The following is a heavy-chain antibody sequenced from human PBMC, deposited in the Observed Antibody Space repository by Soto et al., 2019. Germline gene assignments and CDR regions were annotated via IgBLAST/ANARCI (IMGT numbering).Heavy chain of an antibody. CDR2: MYYSGST. CDR3: ASLVYDFWSGYYPRANYCYYYGMDV. V-gene: IGHV4-39*01. D-gene: IGHD3-3*01. J-gene: IGHJ6*02. Sequence: KTSETLSLPCTLSGGSISSSSYYWGWIRQPPGKRPERSGSMYYSGSTYYNPSLKSRVTISVDTSKNQFSLKISSVPAADTAADHCASLVYDFWSGYYPRANYCYYYGMDVWGQESTVTVSS. CDR1: GGSISSSSYY.